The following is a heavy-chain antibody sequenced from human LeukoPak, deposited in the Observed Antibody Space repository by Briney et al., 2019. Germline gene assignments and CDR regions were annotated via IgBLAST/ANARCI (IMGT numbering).Heavy chain of an antibody. CDR3: AKDYYGVPYYYMDV. Sequence: PGGSLRLSCAASGFTLNSYGMLWVRQAPGKGLEWVAFIRYDGSKEYFADSVRGRFTASRDNSKNTLYLQMNSLRAEDTALYYCAKDYYGVPYYYMDVWGKGTTVTVSS. J-gene: IGHJ6*03. V-gene: IGHV3-30*02. D-gene: IGHD4-17*01. CDR2: IRYDGSKE. CDR1: GFTLNSYG.